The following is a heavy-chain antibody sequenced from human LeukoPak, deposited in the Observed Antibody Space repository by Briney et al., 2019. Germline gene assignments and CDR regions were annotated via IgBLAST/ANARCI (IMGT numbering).Heavy chain of an antibody. D-gene: IGHD3-10*01. CDR2: IYYSGST. J-gene: IGHJ3*02. V-gene: IGHV4-30-4*01. Sequence: SQTLSLTCTVSGGSISSGDYYWSWIRQPPGKGLEWIGYIYYSGSTYYNPSLKSRVTISVDTSKNQFSLKLSSVTAADTAMYYCARDQRSYGSGRYHDAFDIWGQGTMVTVSS. CDR3: ARDQRSYGSGRYHDAFDI. CDR1: GGSISSGDYY.